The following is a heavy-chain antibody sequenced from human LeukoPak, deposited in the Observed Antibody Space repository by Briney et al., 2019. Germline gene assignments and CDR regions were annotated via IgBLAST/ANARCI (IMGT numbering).Heavy chain of an antibody. CDR3: AKIYNRGVDY. CDR1: GFTFSGSA. V-gene: IGHV3-73*01. Sequence: GGSLRLSCAASGFTFSGSAMHWVRQASGKGLEWVGRIRSKANSYATAYAASVKGRFTISRDDSKNTAYLQMNSLRAEDTAVYYCAKIYNRGVDYWGQGTLVTVSS. J-gene: IGHJ4*02. CDR2: IRSKANSYAT. D-gene: IGHD1-1*01.